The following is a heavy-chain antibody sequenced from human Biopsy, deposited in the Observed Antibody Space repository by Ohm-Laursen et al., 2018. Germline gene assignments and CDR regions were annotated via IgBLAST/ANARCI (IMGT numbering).Heavy chain of an antibody. CDR1: GFTFSPYT. J-gene: IGHJ5*02. CDR3: ARGNGPSA. V-gene: IGHV3-21*01. D-gene: IGHD4-23*01. CDR2: ISSSGNFM. Sequence: GSLRLSCSAPGFTFSPYTMTWVRQAPGKGLEWVSSISSSGNFMYYTDSVKGRFTISRDNAKNSLYLQMNSLRAEDTAIYYCARGNGPSAWGQGTLVTVSS.